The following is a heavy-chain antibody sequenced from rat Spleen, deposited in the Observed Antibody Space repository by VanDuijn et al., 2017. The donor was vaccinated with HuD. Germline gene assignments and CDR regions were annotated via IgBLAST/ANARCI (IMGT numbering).Heavy chain of an antibody. V-gene: IGHV5-7*01. Sequence: EVQLVESGGGLVQPGRSMKLSCAASGFTFSDYNMAWVRQAPKKGLEWVATISYDGSSTYYRDSVKGRFTISRDNTKSTLYLQMNSLRSEDTATYYCTRETMGITLDYWGQGVMVTVSS. D-gene: IGHD1-9*01. J-gene: IGHJ2*01. CDR3: TRETMGITLDY. CDR2: ISYDGSST. CDR1: GFTFSDYN.